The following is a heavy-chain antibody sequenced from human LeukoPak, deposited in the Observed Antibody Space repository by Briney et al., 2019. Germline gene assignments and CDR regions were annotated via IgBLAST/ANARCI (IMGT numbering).Heavy chain of an antibody. Sequence: GGSLRLSCAASGFIFSSYAMSWVRQAPGKGLEWVSTISGSGGNTYYADSVKGRITISRDNSKNPLYVQMNSLRAEDTAVYYCARDKPGYCSSTSCEGDAFDIWGQGTMVTVSS. V-gene: IGHV3-23*01. CDR2: ISGSGGNT. D-gene: IGHD2-2*01. CDR1: GFIFSSYA. CDR3: ARDKPGYCSSTSCEGDAFDI. J-gene: IGHJ3*02.